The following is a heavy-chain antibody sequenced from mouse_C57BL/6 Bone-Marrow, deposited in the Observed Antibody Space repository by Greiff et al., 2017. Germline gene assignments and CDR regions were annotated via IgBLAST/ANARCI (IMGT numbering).Heavy chain of an antibody. J-gene: IGHJ2*01. Sequence: EVQGVESGPGMVKPSQSLSLTCTVTGYSITSGYDWHWIRHFPGNKLEWMGYISYSGSTNYNPSLKSRISITHDTSKNHFFLKLNSVTTEDTATYYCAREGGYYFDYWGQGTTLTVSS. V-gene: IGHV3-1*01. CDR2: ISYSGST. CDR1: GYSITSGYD. D-gene: IGHD1-1*02. CDR3: AREGGYYFDY.